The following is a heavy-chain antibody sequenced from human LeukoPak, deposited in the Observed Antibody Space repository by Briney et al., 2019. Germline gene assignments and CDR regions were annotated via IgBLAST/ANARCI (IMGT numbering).Heavy chain of an antibody. CDR1: GVFISSGDYY. V-gene: IGHV4-30-4*02. D-gene: IGHD3-10*01. CDR2: VYYSGSA. Sequence: SETLALICTVSGVFISSGDYYWSWIRQPPGKGLEWSGYVYYSGSAYYDPPLRSRGTISIATFKNQFFLMLTSVTAADTAVYYCARSRFRVSATYSHWFDPWGQGTLVTVSS. J-gene: IGHJ5*02. CDR3: ARSRFRVSATYSHWFDP.